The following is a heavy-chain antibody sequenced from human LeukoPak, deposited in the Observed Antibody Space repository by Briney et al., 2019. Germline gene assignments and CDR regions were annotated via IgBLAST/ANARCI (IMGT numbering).Heavy chain of an antibody. D-gene: IGHD2-2*01. V-gene: IGHV1-2*02. CDR1: GYTFTGYY. CDR2: INPNSGGT. CDR3: ARDQEGIVVVPAATHGRNWFDP. Sequence: GASVKVSCKASGYTFTGYYMHWVRQAPGQGLEWMGWINPNSGGTNYAQKFQGRVTMTRDRSISTAYMELSRLRSDDTAVYYCARDQEGIVVVPAATHGRNWFDPWGQGTLVTVSS. J-gene: IGHJ5*02.